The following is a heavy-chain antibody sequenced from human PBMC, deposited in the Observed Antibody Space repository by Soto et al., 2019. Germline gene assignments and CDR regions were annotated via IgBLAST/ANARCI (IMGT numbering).Heavy chain of an antibody. J-gene: IGHJ5*02. Sequence: SETLSLTCALYGGSFSGYCWSWIRQPPGKGLEWIGEINHSGSTNYNPSLKSRVTISVDTSKNQFSLKLSSVTAADTAVYYCARGLSVQQLVRFDPWGQGTLVTVSS. CDR2: INHSGST. D-gene: IGHD6-6*01. CDR3: ARGLSVQQLVRFDP. CDR1: GGSFSGYC. V-gene: IGHV4-34*01.